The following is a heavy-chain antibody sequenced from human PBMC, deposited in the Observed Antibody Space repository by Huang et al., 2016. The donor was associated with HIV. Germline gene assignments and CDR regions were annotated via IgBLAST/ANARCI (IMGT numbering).Heavy chain of an antibody. CDR2: ISPSLGTT. D-gene: IGHD5-12*01. Sequence: QVQLVQSGAEVKKPGSSVKLSCQSSGGGSSSYAISWVRQARGQGLEWMGGISPSLGTTDYAPIFQGRVTITADESTNTAYIELSSLEYDDTALYYCARSGPRWGLATIWTLVYWGQGTLVTVSS. CDR1: GGGSSSYA. V-gene: IGHV1-69*13. J-gene: IGHJ4*02. CDR3: ARSGPRWGLATIWTLVY.